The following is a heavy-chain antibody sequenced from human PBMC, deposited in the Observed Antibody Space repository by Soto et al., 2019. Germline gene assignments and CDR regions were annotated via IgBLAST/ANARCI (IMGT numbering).Heavy chain of an antibody. D-gene: IGHD3-10*01. CDR1: GDTFTFYS. Sequence: QVQLVQSGAEVKKPGSSVRVSCKASGDTFTFYSINWVRQAPGLGLEWMGRINTIRTMSNYAQRFQGRVRMTADKSTSTAYKELSSLISEDTDMYYCASSYGAGYRAFDYWGKGARVTVSS. V-gene: IGHV1-69*02. J-gene: IGHJ4*02. CDR2: INTIRTMS. CDR3: ASSYGAGYRAFDY.